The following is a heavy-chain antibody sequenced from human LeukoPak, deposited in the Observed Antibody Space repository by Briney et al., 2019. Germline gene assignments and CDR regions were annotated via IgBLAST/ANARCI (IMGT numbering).Heavy chain of an antibody. J-gene: IGHJ4*02. CDR2: ISAYNGNT. Sequence: ASVKVSCKASGYTFTSYSISWVRQAPGQGLEWMGWISAYNGNTNYAQKLQGRVTMTTDTSTSTAYMELRSLRSDDTAVYYCARQYSGGDDFDYWGQGTLVTVSS. CDR1: GYTFTSYS. D-gene: IGHD2-21*02. CDR3: ARQYSGGDDFDY. V-gene: IGHV1-18*01.